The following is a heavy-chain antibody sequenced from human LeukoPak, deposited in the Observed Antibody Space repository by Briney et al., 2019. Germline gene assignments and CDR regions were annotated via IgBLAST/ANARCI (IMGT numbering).Heavy chain of an antibody. Sequence: SETLSLTCTVSGGSISSSSYYWGWIRQPPGKGLEWIGSIYYSGSTYYNPSLKSRVTISVDTSKNQFSLKLSSVTAADAAVYYCARQSYYDILTGYFSWGNWFDPWGQGTLVTVSS. J-gene: IGHJ5*02. CDR3: ARQSYYDILTGYFSWGNWFDP. V-gene: IGHV4-39*01. D-gene: IGHD3-9*01. CDR2: IYYSGST. CDR1: GGSISSSSYY.